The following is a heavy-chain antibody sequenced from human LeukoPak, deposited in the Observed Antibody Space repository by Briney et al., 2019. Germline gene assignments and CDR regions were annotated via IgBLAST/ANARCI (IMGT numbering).Heavy chain of an antibody. CDR3: ARGYSGAFDI. V-gene: IGHV3-7*03. CDR1: GFPFSSYW. D-gene: IGHD2-15*01. J-gene: IGHJ3*02. Sequence: GGSLRLSCAASGFPFSSYWMSWVRQAPGKGLEWVANIKQDGSEKYYVDSVKGRFTISRDNAKNSLYLQMNSLRAEDTALYHCARGYSGAFDIWGQGTMVTVSS. CDR2: IKQDGSEK.